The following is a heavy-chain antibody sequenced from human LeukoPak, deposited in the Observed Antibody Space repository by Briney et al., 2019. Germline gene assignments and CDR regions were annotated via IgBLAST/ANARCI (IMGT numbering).Heavy chain of an antibody. D-gene: IGHD3-10*01. Sequence: PGGSLRLSCAASGFTFSDYYMSWIRQAPGKGLEWVSYISSSGSTIYYADSVKGRFTISRDNAKNSLYLQMNSLRAEDTAVCYCARLPCGSGSYYNGPLDYWGQGTLVTVSS. CDR1: GFTFSDYY. V-gene: IGHV3-11*01. J-gene: IGHJ4*02. CDR3: ARLPCGSGSYYNGPLDY. CDR2: ISSSGSTI.